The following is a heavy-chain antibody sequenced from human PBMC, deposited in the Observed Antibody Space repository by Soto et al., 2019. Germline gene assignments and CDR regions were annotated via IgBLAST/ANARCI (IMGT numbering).Heavy chain of an antibody. Sequence: GASVKVSCKASGYSFSVYPIHWVRQAPGQGLEWMGCINPNSGGTEYAKKFQGWVTMTRDTSISTAYMELSRLKSDVTAVYYCAVTYYFYFSECRNDSFDIWGLGTMVTVSS. CDR1: GYSFSVYP. V-gene: IGHV1-2*04. J-gene: IGHJ3*02. CDR2: INPNSGGT. CDR3: AVTYYFYFSECRNDSFDI. D-gene: IGHD2-15*01.